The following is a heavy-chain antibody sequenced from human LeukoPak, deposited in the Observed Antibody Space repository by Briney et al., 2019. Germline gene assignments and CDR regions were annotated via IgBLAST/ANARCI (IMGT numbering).Heavy chain of an antibody. V-gene: IGHV3-7*01. J-gene: IGHJ6*03. CDR2: IKQDGSDK. CDR3: ARVQNGYNQRYFYYYTDV. D-gene: IGHD5-24*01. Sequence: GGSLRLSCAASGFVFSSYWMSWVRQAPGKGLEWVANIKQDGSDKQYVDSVKGRFTISRDNAKNSLYLQMNSLRAEDTAVYYCARVQNGYNQRYFYYYTDVWGKGTTVTVSS. CDR1: GFVFSSYW.